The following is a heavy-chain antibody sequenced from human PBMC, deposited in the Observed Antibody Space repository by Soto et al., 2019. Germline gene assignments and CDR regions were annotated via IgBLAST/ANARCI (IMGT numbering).Heavy chain of an antibody. V-gene: IGHV3-7*01. CDR2: IKQDGSEK. D-gene: IGHD3-22*01. Sequence: GGSLRLSCAASGFTFSSYWMSWVRQAPGKGLEWVTNIKQDGSEKYYVDSVKGRFTISRDNAKNSLYLQMNSLRAEDTAVYYCARYYYDSSGYYRLKVADAFDIWGQGTMVTVSS. CDR3: ARYYYDSSGYYRLKVADAFDI. J-gene: IGHJ3*02. CDR1: GFTFSSYW.